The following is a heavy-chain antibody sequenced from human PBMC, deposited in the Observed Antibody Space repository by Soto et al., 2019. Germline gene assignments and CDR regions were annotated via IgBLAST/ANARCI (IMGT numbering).Heavy chain of an antibody. D-gene: IGHD3-3*01. V-gene: IGHV4-31*03. CDR1: GGSISSGGYY. Sequence: QVQLQESGPGLVKPSQTLSLTCTVSGGSISSGGYYWSWIRQHPGKGLEWIGYIYYSGSTYYNPSLKSRVTISVDTSKNQFSLKLSSVTAADTAVYYCARAQDIWGWSGQRGGFDYWGQGTLVTVSS. CDR3: ARAQDIWGWSGQRGGFDY. J-gene: IGHJ4*02. CDR2: IYYSGST.